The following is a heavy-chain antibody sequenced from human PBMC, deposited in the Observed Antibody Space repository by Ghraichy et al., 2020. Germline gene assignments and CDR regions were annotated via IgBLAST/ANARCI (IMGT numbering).Heavy chain of an antibody. Sequence: ASVKVSCKASGYTFTSYGISWVRQAPGHGLEWMGWISAYNGNTNYAQKLQGRVTMTTDTSTSTAYMELRSLRSDDTAVYYCARASRYFDPDYYYGMDVWGQGTTVTVSS. CDR1: GYTFTSYG. J-gene: IGHJ6*02. V-gene: IGHV1-18*01. CDR2: ISAYNGNT. CDR3: ARASRYFDPDYYYGMDV. D-gene: IGHD3-9*01.